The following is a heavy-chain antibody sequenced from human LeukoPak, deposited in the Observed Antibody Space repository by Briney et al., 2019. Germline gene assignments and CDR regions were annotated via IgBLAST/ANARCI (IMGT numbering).Heavy chain of an antibody. D-gene: IGHD6-19*01. CDR1: GGSISSYY. Sequence: TPSETLSLTCTVSGGSISSYYWSWIRQPPGKGLEWIGYIYYSGSTNYNPSLKSRVTISVDTSKNQFSLKLSSVTAADTAVYYCARGTGSGWTNFDYWGQGTLVTVSS. CDR3: ARGTGSGWTNFDY. J-gene: IGHJ4*02. V-gene: IGHV4-59*01. CDR2: IYYSGST.